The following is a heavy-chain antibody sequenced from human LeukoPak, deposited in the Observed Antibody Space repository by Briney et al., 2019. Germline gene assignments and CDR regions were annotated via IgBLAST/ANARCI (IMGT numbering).Heavy chain of an antibody. D-gene: IGHD3-22*01. CDR1: GFTFSSYA. V-gene: IGHV3-30*04. J-gene: IGHJ4*02. CDR2: ISYDGSNK. CDR3: AGDHALDSSNY. Sequence: PGRSLRLSCAASGFTFSSYAMHWVRQAPGKGLEWVAVISYDGSNKYYADSVKGRFTISRDNSKNTLYLQMNSLRAEDTAVYYCAGDHALDSSNYWGQGTLVTVSS.